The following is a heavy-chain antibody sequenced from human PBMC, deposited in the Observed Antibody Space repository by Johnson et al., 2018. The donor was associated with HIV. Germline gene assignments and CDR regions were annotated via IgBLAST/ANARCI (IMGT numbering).Heavy chain of an antibody. V-gene: IGHV3-23*04. CDR3: AKVGAFTFGGVIVLPSVAFDI. J-gene: IGHJ3*02. D-gene: IGHD3-16*02. Sequence: EMQLVESGGGVVQPGRSLRLSCGASGFSFSSYGMHWVRQAPGKGLEWVSAIGTAGDTYYPGSVKGRFTISRDNSKNTLYLQMNSLRAEDTAVYYCAKVGAFTFGGVIVLPSVAFDIWGQGTMVTVSS. CDR1: GFSFSSYG. CDR2: IGTAGDT.